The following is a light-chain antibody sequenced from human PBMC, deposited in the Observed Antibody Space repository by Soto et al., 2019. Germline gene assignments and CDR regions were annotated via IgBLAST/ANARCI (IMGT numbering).Light chain of an antibody. V-gene: IGKV1-27*01. J-gene: IGKJ1*01. CDR3: QKYDSATWT. CDR2: AAS. CDR1: QGISNY. Sequence: DIQMTQSPSSLSASVRDRVTITCRASQGISNYLAWYQQKPGKVPKLLIYAASTLQSGVPSRFSGSGSGTDFTLTISSPQPEDVATYYCQKYDSATWTLGQGNKVEIK.